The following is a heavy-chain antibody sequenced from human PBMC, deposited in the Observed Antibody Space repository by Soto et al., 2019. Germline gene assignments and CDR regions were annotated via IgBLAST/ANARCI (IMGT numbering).Heavy chain of an antibody. Sequence: SGPTLVNPTEPLTLTCTVSGFSLTTGKMGVSWIRQPPGKALEWLAHLFSDNERSYSTSLQCRLTISKDTSGSQVVLSMTNVDPVDTAKYYCSRMKVDSYQFYYAMDVWGQGTTVTVSS. J-gene: IGHJ6*02. CDR1: GFSLTTGKMG. V-gene: IGHV2-26*01. CDR2: LFSDNER. D-gene: IGHD3-9*01. CDR3: SRMKVDSYQFYYAMDV.